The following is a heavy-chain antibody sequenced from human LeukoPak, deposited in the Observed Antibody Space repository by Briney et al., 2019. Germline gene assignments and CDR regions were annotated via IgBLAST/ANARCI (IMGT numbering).Heavy chain of an antibody. CDR3: ARTPPGGDVDH. CDR2: ISPKSGDR. J-gene: IGHJ4*02. CDR1: GYTFTSFD. V-gene: IGHV1-8*01. D-gene: IGHD3-16*01. Sequence: GASVKVSCKASGYTFTSFDINWVRQATGQGLEWMGWISPKSGDRGYAQKFQGRITITRNTPLSTVYMELNSLRSEDTAVYYCARTPPGGDVDHWGEGTLVTVSS.